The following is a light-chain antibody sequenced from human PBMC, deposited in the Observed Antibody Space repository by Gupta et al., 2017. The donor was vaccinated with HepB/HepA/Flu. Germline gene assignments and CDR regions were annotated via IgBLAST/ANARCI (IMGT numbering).Light chain of an antibody. Sequence: EVVLTQSPGTLSLSPGERATLSCRASQTVGSNYLAWYQQKPGQAPRLLIYGTSSRATGIPDRFSGSGSGTDFTLTISRLEPEDFAVYYCHQDGSSPRTFGQGTKVEIK. J-gene: IGKJ1*01. CDR2: GTS. CDR3: HQDGSSPRT. CDR1: QTVGSNY. V-gene: IGKV3-20*01.